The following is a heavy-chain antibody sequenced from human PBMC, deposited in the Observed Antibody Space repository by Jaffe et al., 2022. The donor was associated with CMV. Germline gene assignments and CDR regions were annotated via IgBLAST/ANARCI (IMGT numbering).Heavy chain of an antibody. D-gene: IGHD1-26*01. CDR2: INPNSGGT. V-gene: IGHV1-2*02. Sequence: QVQLVQSGAEVKKPGASVKVSCKASGYTFTGYYMHWVRQAPGQGLEWMGWINPNSGGTNYAQKFQGRVTMTRDTSISTAYMELSRLRSDDTAVYYCARDRNRYSGSYYVTDAFDIWGQGTMVTVSS. J-gene: IGHJ3*02. CDR1: GYTFTGYY. CDR3: ARDRNRYSGSYYVTDAFDI.